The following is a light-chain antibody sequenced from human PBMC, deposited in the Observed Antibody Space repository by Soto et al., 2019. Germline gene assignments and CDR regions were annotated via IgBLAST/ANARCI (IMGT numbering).Light chain of an antibody. CDR3: QHYNNWLIT. V-gene: IGKV3-15*01. J-gene: IGKJ5*01. Sequence: EIVMTQSPATLSVSPGERATLSCRASQSVSSNLAWYQQKPGQAPRLLIYGASTRATGIPARFSGSGSGTGFTLTVSRLQSEDFAVYYCQHYNNWLITFGQGTRLEIK. CDR2: GAS. CDR1: QSVSSN.